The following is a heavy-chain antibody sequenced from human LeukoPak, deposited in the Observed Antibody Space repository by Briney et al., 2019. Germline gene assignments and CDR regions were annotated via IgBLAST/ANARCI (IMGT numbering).Heavy chain of an antibody. V-gene: IGHV3-53*01. CDR1: GFTFTIYG. D-gene: IGHD2-2*01. CDR3: ARWYCTTNSCYYDY. J-gene: IGHJ4*02. Sequence: PGGSLRLSCAASGFTFTIYGMHWVRQAPGKGLEWVSFIYNTGDTYYADSVKGRFTISRDNSKNTLFLQMNSLRAEDTAVYYCARWYCTTNSCYYDYWGQGTLVTVSS. CDR2: IYNTGDT.